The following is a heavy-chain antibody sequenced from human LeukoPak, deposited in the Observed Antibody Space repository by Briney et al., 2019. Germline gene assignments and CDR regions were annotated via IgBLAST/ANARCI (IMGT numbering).Heavy chain of an antibody. D-gene: IGHD7-27*01. Sequence: SETLSLTCAVYGGSFSGYYWSWIRQPLGKGLEWIGEINHSGSTNYNPSLKSRVTISVDTSKNQFSLRLTSVTAADTAVYYCARGFHWGGYYFDYWGQGTLVTVSS. CDR1: GGSFSGYY. V-gene: IGHV4-34*01. CDR3: ARGFHWGGYYFDY. CDR2: INHSGST. J-gene: IGHJ4*02.